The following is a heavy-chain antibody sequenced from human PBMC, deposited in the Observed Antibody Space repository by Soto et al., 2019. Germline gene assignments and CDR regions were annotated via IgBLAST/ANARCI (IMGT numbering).Heavy chain of an antibody. J-gene: IGHJ4*02. Sequence: GGSLRLSCAASGFTFSSYSMNWVRQAPGKGLEWVSYISSSSSTIYYADSVKGRFTISRDNSKNTLYLQMNSLRAEYTSVYYCARHGYSYGGGYFDYWGQGTLVTVSS. V-gene: IGHV3-48*01. CDR2: ISSSSSTI. CDR1: GFTFSSYS. CDR3: ARHGYSYGGGYFDY. D-gene: IGHD5-18*01.